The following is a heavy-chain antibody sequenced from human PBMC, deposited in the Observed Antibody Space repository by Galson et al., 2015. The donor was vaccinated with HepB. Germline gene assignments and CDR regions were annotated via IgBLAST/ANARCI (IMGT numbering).Heavy chain of an antibody. D-gene: IGHD1-1*01. CDR3: ARDLRENERYYYYYGMDV. J-gene: IGHJ6*02. V-gene: IGHV3-30-3*01. CDR2: ISYDGSNK. Sequence: SLRLSCAASGFTFSSYAMHWVRQAPGKGLEWVAVISYDGSNKYYADSVKGRFTISRDNSKNTLYLQMNSLRAEDTAVYYCARDLRENERYYYYYGMDVWGQGTTVTVSS. CDR1: GFTFSSYA.